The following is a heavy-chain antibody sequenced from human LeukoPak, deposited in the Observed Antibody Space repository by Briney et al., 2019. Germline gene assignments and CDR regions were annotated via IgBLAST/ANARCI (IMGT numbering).Heavy chain of an antibody. Sequence: GGSLRLSCTAPGFTYNNHGMHWVRQAPGKGLEWVAFISFDGSRGLYGDSVKGRFTISRDNSKNTMYLEMNSLRGEDTAMYFCAKDSTGSYYLLDYWGQGTLVTVSS. D-gene: IGHD1-26*01. V-gene: IGHV3-30*02. CDR3: AKDSTGSYYLLDY. J-gene: IGHJ4*02. CDR2: ISFDGSRG. CDR1: GFTYNNHG.